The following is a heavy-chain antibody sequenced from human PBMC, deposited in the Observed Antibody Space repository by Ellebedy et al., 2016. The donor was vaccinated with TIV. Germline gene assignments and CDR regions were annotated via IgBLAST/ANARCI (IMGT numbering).Heavy chain of an antibody. CDR3: TTGHGQYPV. D-gene: IGHD2-2*02. Sequence: GESLKISCAASGFTFSNAWMSWVRQTPGKVLEWVGRVKSKTDGGTTDYAAPVKGRFTLSRDDSKNTLYLQMNSLKTEDTGVYYCTTGHGQYPVWGQGTLVTVSS. J-gene: IGHJ4*02. V-gene: IGHV3-15*01. CDR2: VKSKTDGGTT. CDR1: GFTFSNAW.